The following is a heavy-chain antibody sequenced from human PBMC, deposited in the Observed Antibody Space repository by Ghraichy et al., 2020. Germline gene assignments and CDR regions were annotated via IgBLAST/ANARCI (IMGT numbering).Heavy chain of an antibody. V-gene: IGHV3-48*02. Sequence: GGSLRLSCAASGFTFSSYSMNWVRRAPGKGLEWVSYISSSSSTIYYADSVKGRFTISRDNAKNSLYLQMNSLRDEDTAVYYCARVPGSGSYPRGLIDYWGQGTLVTVSS. D-gene: IGHD3-10*01. CDR2: ISSSSSTI. CDR1: GFTFSSYS. J-gene: IGHJ4*02. CDR3: ARVPGSGSYPRGLIDY.